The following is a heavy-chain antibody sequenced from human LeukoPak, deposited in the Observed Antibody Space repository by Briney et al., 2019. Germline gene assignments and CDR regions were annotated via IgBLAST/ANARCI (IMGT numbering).Heavy chain of an antibody. V-gene: IGHV4-59*01. CDR2: MYYSGNT. Sequence: SETLSLTCTASVDSISGYYWSWVRQPPGKGLEWVGYMYYSGNTNYNPSLKSRLTTSLDTSKNKIFLKLSCVTAADTAVYYCARVKYYFDYWGQGTLVTVSS. CDR1: VDSISGYY. CDR3: ARVKYYFDY. J-gene: IGHJ4*02.